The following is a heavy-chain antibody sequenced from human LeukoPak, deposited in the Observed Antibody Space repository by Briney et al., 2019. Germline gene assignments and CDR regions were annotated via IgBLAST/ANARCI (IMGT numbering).Heavy chain of an antibody. V-gene: IGHV4-59*01. J-gene: IGHJ4*02. Sequence: SETLSLTCTVSGGSISSSYWSWIRQPPGKGLEWIGYIYYSGSTSYNPSLKRRVTISVDTSKNQFSLKMKYLTATDTAVYYCARGIRTGYGYWGQGTLVTVSS. CDR1: GGSISSSY. CDR2: IYYSGST. D-gene: IGHD1-1*01. CDR3: ARGIRTGYGY.